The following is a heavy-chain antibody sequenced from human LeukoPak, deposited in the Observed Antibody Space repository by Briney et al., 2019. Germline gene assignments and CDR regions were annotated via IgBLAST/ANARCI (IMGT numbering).Heavy chain of an antibody. CDR2: ISYDGNNE. D-gene: IGHD5-12*01. CDR3: AKGDSGYTGGYFDY. V-gene: IGHV3-30*18. Sequence: PGGSLRLSCAASGFTFSSYGMHWVRQAPGKGLDWVAVISYDGNNEYYADSVKGRFTISRDNSKNTLYLQMNSLRPEDTAVYYCAKGDSGYTGGYFDYWGQGTLVTVSS. J-gene: IGHJ4*02. CDR1: GFTFSSYG.